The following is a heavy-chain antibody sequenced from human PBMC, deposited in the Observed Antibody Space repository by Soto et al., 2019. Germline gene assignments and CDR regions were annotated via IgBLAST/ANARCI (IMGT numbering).Heavy chain of an antibody. J-gene: IGHJ4*02. V-gene: IGHV3-30-3*01. Sequence: QVQLVESGGGVVQPGRSLRLSCAASGFSFSTYAMHWVRQAPGKGLEWGAVISSDGSNKYYADSVKGRFTISRENSKNTLYLEMNSLRAEDTAVYYCAREVGALDYWGQGTLVTVSS. CDR2: ISSDGSNK. D-gene: IGHD1-26*01. CDR3: AREVGALDY. CDR1: GFSFSTYA.